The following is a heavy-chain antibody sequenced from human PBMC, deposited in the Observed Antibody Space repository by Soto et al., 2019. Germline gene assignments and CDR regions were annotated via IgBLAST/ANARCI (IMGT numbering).Heavy chain of an antibody. V-gene: IGHV2-5*01. CDR1: GFSLSTSGVG. J-gene: IGHJ6*02. CDR2: IYWNDDK. CDR3: AQRDPEYSSSRRGYYYYGMDV. D-gene: IGHD6-6*01. Sequence: QITLKESGPTLVKPTQTLTLTCTFSGFSLSTSGVGVGWIRQPPGKALEWLALIYWNDDKRYSPSLKSRLTITKDTSKNQVVLTMTNMDPVDTATYYCAQRDPEYSSSRRGYYYYGMDVWGQGTTVTVSS.